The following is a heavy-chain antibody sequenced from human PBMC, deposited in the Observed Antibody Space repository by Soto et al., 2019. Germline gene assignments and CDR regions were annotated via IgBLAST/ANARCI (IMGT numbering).Heavy chain of an antibody. CDR1: GFTFSSYS. V-gene: IGHV3-21*01. CDR2: ISSSSSYI. CDR3: ARDSYGSGSYGY. J-gene: IGHJ4*02. D-gene: IGHD3-10*01. Sequence: EVQLVESGGGLVKPGGSLRLSCAASGFTFSSYSMNWVRQAPGKGLEWVSSISSSSSYIYYADSVKGRFTISRDNAKNSLYLQMNSMRAEDTAVSVCARDSYGSGSYGYWGQGTLVTVSS.